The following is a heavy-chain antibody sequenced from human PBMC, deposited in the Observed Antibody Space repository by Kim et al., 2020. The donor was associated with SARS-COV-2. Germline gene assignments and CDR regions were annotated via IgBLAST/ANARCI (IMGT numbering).Heavy chain of an antibody. Sequence: GGSLRLSCAASGFTFSSYEMNWVRQAPGKGLEWVSYISYSGSTIYYADSVKGRFTISRDNAKNSLYLQMNSLRAEDTAVYYCARGGYTAMASYYYYGMDVWGQGPTVTASS. CDR3: ARGGYTAMASYYYYGMDV. V-gene: IGHV3-48*03. D-gene: IGHD5-18*01. CDR2: ISYSGSTI. CDR1: GFTFSSYE. J-gene: IGHJ6*02.